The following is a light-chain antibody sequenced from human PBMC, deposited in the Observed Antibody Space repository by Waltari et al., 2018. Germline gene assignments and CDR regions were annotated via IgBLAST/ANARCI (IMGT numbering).Light chain of an antibody. V-gene: IGLV3-10*01. CDR1: ELPRKY. CDR2: EDT. Sequence: SYELTQTPSVSVSPGQTARITCSGHELPRKYAYWFQQKSGQAPRLVIYEDTKRPSGIPWSFSGSSSGTVATLTITGAQVDDEADYYCYSSDSTGLRVFGGGTTVVVL. CDR3: YSSDSTGLRV. J-gene: IGLJ1*01.